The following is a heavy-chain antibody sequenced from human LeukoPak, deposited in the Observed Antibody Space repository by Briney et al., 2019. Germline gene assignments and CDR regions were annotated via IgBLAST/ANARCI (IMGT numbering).Heavy chain of an antibody. J-gene: IGHJ4*02. D-gene: IGHD3-22*01. CDR2: IYPGDSDT. CDR3: ARLDYYDSSLDY. Sequence: QXPXXXLEWMGIIYPGDSDTRYSPSFQGQVTISADKSISTAYLQWSSLKASDTAMYYCARLDYYDSSLDYWGQGTLVTVSS. V-gene: IGHV5-51*01.